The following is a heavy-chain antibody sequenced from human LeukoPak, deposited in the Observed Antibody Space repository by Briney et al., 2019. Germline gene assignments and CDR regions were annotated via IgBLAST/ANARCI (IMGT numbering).Heavy chain of an antibody. CDR1: GPTFNSYW. CDR2: INGDASNT. J-gene: IGHJ5*02. CDR3: ARAMPHDNWFDP. D-gene: IGHD2-2*01. V-gene: IGHV3-74*03. Sequence: GGSLRLSCAASGPTFNSYWMRCVRQVGGKGLVWVARINGDASNTTYAASVKGRFTISRDNAKNTLYLQMNSLRVDDTAVYYCARAMPHDNWFDPWGQGSLVTVSS.